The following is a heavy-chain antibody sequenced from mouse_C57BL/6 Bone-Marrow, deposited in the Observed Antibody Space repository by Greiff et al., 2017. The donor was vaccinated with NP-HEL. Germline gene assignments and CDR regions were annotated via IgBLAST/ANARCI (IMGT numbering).Heavy chain of an antibody. CDR2: IYPRSGNT. V-gene: IGHV1-81*01. J-gene: IGHJ2*01. D-gene: IGHD2-1*01. CDR3: ARLGGIYYPIRGYFDY. Sequence: VQLQQSGAELARPGASVKLSCKASGYTFTSYGISWVKQSTGQGLEWIGEIYPRSGNTYYNEKFKGKATLTADKSSSTAYMELRSLTSEDSAVYFCARLGGIYYPIRGYFDYWGQGTTLTVSS. CDR1: GYTFTSYG.